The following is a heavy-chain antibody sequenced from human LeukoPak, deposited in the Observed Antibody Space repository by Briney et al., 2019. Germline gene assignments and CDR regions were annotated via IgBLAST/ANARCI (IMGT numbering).Heavy chain of an antibody. Sequence: ASVKVSCKASGYTFTRYGISWVRQAPGQGLEWMGWISAYNGNTNYAQKLQGRVTMTPDTSPSTDYMELRSLRSDDPAVYYCARVVPIAAAGRYNWFDPWGQGTLVTVSS. CDR2: ISAYNGNT. CDR1: GYTFTRYG. D-gene: IGHD6-13*01. CDR3: ARVVPIAAAGRYNWFDP. V-gene: IGHV1-18*01. J-gene: IGHJ5*02.